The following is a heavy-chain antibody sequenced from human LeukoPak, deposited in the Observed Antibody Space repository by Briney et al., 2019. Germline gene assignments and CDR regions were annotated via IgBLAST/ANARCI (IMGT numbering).Heavy chain of an antibody. CDR3: ARGFDTYLDY. D-gene: IGHD3-22*01. V-gene: IGHV1-46*01. Sequence: GSVKVSCKASGYIVSTYYMHWVRQAPGQGLEWMGIINPSSGTTSYAQKFQGRVTMTRDTSTSTVYMELSSLRSADTAMYYCARGFDTYLDYWGQGTLVTVSS. CDR2: INPSSGTT. CDR1: GYIVSTYY. J-gene: IGHJ4*02.